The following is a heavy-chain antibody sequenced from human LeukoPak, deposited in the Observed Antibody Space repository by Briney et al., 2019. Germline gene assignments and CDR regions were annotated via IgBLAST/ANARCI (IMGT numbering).Heavy chain of an antibody. CDR1: GGSISSSNW. J-gene: IGHJ5*02. Sequence: NPSETLSLTCAVSGGSISSSNWWSWVRQPPGKGLEWIGEIYHSGSTNYNPSLKSRVTISVDTSKNQFSLKLTSVTTADTAVYYCAREHFWSGYYRGWFDPWGQGTLVTVSS. V-gene: IGHV4-4*02. CDR3: AREHFWSGYYRGWFDP. CDR2: IYHSGST. D-gene: IGHD3-3*02.